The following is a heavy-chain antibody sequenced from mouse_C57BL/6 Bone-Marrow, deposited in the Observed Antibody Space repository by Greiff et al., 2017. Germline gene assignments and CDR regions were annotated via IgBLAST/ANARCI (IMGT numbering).Heavy chain of an antibody. V-gene: IGHV14-3*01. CDR1: GFNIKNTY. CDR2: IDPANGNT. D-gene: IGHD1-1*02. Sequence: EVQLQQSVAELVRPGASVKLSCTASGFNIKNTYMHWVKQRPEQGLEWIGRIDPANGNTKYAPKFQGKATITADTSSNTAYLQLSSLTSKDTAIYYWGREMGGKRLYYAMENWGQGTSVTVSS. J-gene: IGHJ4*01. CDR3: GREMGGKRLYYAMEN.